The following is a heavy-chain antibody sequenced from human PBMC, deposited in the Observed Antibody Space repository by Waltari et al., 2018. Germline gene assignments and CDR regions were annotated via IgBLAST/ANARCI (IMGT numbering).Heavy chain of an antibody. V-gene: IGHV4-4*07. CDR1: GGSISSYY. D-gene: IGHD2-2*01. CDR2: IYTSGST. J-gene: IGHJ5*02. Sequence: QVQLQESGPGLVKPSETLSLTCTVSGGSISSYYWSWIRQPAGKGLEWIGRIYTSGSTNYNPSRKSRVTMSVDTSKNQFSLKLSSVTAADTAVYYCARDREGDCSSTSCQNWFDPWGQGTLVTVSS. CDR3: ARDREGDCSSTSCQNWFDP.